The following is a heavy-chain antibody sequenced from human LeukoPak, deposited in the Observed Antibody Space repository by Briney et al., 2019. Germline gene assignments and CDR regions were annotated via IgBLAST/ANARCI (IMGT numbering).Heavy chain of an antibody. J-gene: IGHJ4*02. D-gene: IGHD3-9*01. CDR2: ISTSGRT. CDR1: GGSITSYK. CDR3: ATSYDNKIVPFDC. Sequence: SETLSLTCTVSGGSITSYKWSWLRQPPGKGLEWIGFISTSGRTDYIPSFSSRVSMSVDTSKNQVSLKLNSVTAADTAVYYCATSYDNKIVPFDCWGQGILVTVSS. V-gene: IGHV4-4*09.